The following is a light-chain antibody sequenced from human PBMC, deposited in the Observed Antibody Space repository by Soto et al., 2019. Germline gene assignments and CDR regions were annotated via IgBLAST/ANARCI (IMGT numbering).Light chain of an antibody. J-gene: IGKJ5*01. CDR3: HQRTNWPIT. Sequence: ETILTQSPASLSLSPGERATLSCRASQSVDRYLAWYQQKPGQAPRLLIYDASNRATGIPARFSGSGSGTDFTLTISILEPEDFAVYYCHQRTNWPITFRQGTRLEIK. CDR1: QSVDRY. CDR2: DAS. V-gene: IGKV3-11*01.